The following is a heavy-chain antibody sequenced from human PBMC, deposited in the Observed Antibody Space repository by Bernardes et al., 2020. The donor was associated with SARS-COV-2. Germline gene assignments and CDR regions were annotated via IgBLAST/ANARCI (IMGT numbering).Heavy chain of an antibody. CDR1: GGSISSSSYY. Sequence: SETLSLTCTVSGGSISSSSYYWGWIRQPPGKGLEWIGSIYYSGSTYYNPSLKSRVTISVDTSKNQFSLKLSSVTAADTAVYYCARHDKAVYDDAFDIWGQGTMVTVSS. CDR3: ARHDKAVYDDAFDI. J-gene: IGHJ3*02. D-gene: IGHD3-3*01. V-gene: IGHV4-39*01. CDR2: IYYSGST.